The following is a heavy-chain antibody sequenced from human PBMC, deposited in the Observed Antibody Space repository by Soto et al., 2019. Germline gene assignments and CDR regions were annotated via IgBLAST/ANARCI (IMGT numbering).Heavy chain of an antibody. Sequence: EVQLLESGGGLVQPGGSLRLSCEASGFTVSSYAMSWVRQAPGKGLEWVSAISGSGSSTYYADSVKGRFTISRDNSKNTLYLQMNSLGAGDTAVYYCAKDVWFADFSYNLFDPWGRGTLVTVSS. D-gene: IGHD3-10*01. CDR2: ISGSGSST. J-gene: IGHJ5*02. CDR3: AKDVWFADFSYNLFDP. V-gene: IGHV3-23*01. CDR1: GFTVSSYA.